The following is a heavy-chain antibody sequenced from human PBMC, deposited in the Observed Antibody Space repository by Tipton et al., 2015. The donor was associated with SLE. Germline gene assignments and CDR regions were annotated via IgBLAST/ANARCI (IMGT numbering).Heavy chain of an antibody. D-gene: IGHD6-19*01. CDR1: GGSVSSSNW. CDR2: IYHSGST. Sequence: SLRLSCAVSGGSVSSSNWWSWVRQPPGRGLEWVGEIYHSGSTNYNPALKSRVTISMDQSKMHFSLKLTSVTAADTAVYYCARGRLAVAGKIDNWGQGTLVTVSS. V-gene: IGHV4-4*02. CDR3: ARGRLAVAGKIDN. J-gene: IGHJ4*02.